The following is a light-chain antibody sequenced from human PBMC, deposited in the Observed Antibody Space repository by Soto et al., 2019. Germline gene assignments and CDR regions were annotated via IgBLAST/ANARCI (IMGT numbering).Light chain of an antibody. V-gene: IGKV3-15*01. J-gene: IGKJ1*01. CDR2: GAS. CDR1: QSVSTY. CDR3: QQYNNWPGT. Sequence: PGERATLSCRASQSVSTYLAWYQQRPGQAPRLLIYGASTRATGIPARFSGSGSGTEFTLTISSLQSEDFAVYYCQQYNNWPGTFGQGTKVDIK.